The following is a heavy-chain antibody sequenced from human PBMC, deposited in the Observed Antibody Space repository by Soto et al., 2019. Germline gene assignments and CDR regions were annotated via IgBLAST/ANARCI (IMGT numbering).Heavy chain of an antibody. J-gene: IGHJ4*02. V-gene: IGHV4-31*03. Sequence: SETLSLTCTVSGGSIRSGSYYWSWIRQQQGKGLEWIGYIYYSGSTYYNTSLKSRVTISVDTSKNQFSLKLSSVTAADTAVYYCASDSGYDLPPQLYWGQGTLVTVSS. D-gene: IGHD5-12*01. CDR2: IYYSGST. CDR1: GGSIRSGSYY. CDR3: ASDSGYDLPPQLY.